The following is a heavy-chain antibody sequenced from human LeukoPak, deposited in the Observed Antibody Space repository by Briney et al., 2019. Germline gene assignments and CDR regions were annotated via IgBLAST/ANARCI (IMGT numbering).Heavy chain of an antibody. J-gene: IGHJ3*01. CDR3: ARGSVSLSYYDSGGFEAFDV. Sequence: PGGSLRLSCAASGFTFSSYAMSWVRQAPGKGLEWVSAISGSGGSTYYADSVKGRFTISRDNSKNTLYLQMNSLRAEDTAVYYCARGSVSLSYYDSGGFEAFDVWGQGTMVTVSS. V-gene: IGHV3-23*01. CDR1: GFTFSSYA. D-gene: IGHD3-22*01. CDR2: ISGSGGST.